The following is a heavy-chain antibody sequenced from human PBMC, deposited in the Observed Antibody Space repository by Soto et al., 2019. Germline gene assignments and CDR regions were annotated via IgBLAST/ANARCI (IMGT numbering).Heavy chain of an antibody. V-gene: IGHV3-23*01. Sequence: GGALRLSCAASGFTFSSYAMSWVRQAPGKGLEWVSAISGSGGSTYYADSVKGRFTISRDNSKNTLYLQMNSLRAEDTAVYYCAKDRPRAGTGYYFDYWGQGTLVTVSS. J-gene: IGHJ4*02. CDR1: GFTFSSYA. D-gene: IGHD6-19*01. CDR3: AKDRPRAGTGYYFDY. CDR2: ISGSGGST.